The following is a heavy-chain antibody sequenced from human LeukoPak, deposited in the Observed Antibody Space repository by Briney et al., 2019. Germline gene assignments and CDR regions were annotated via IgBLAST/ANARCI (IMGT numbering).Heavy chain of an antibody. D-gene: IGHD5-18*01. J-gene: IGHJ4*02. CDR1: GFTFTNYW. Sequence: GGSLRLSCAASGFTFTNYWMHWVRQAPGKGLVWVSRIDIDGTGTSYADSVKGRFTISRDNAKNSLYLQMNSLRAEDTAVYYCARGAEGYNYGGFFDYWGQGTLVTVSS. V-gene: IGHV3-74*01. CDR2: IDIDGTGT. CDR3: ARGAEGYNYGGFFDY.